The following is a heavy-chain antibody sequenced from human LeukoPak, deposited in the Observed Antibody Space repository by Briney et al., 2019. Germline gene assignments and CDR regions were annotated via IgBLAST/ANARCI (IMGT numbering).Heavy chain of an antibody. CDR1: GGTFSSYA. D-gene: IGHD5-18*01. CDR2: IIPILGIA. V-gene: IGHV1-69*04. J-gene: IGHJ4*02. Sequence: SVKVPCKASGGTFSSYAISWVRQAPGQGLEWMGRIIPILGIANYAQKFQGRVTITADKSTSTAYMELSSLRSEDTAVYYCASGGYSYGFDYWGQGTLVTVSS. CDR3: ASGGYSYGFDY.